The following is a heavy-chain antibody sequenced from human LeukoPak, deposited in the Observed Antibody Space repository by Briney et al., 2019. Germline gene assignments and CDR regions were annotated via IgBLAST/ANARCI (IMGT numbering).Heavy chain of an antibody. CDR1: GFTFDNYG. D-gene: IGHD3-22*01. V-gene: IGHV3-20*04. CDR2: INGNGGST. CDR3: ARDLLITMIVTMDV. J-gene: IGHJ6*04. Sequence: PGGSLRLSCAASGFTFDNYGMSWVRQVPGKGLEWVSSINGNGGSTAYADSVKGRFTISRDNAKNSLYLQMNSLRAEDTAVYYCARDLLITMIVTMDVWGKGTTVTVSS.